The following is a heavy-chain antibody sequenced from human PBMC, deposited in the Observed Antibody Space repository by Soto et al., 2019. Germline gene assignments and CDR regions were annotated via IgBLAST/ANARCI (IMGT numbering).Heavy chain of an antibody. Sequence: PGGSLRLSCAASGFTFSSYAMSWVRQAPGKGLEWVSAISGSGGSTYYADSVKGRFTISRDNSKNTLYLQMNSLRAEDTAVYYCWDYGDNEPREDAFDIWGQGTMVTVSS. CDR2: ISGSGGST. V-gene: IGHV3-23*01. J-gene: IGHJ3*02. D-gene: IGHD4-17*01. CDR1: GFTFSSYA. CDR3: WDYGDNEPREDAFDI.